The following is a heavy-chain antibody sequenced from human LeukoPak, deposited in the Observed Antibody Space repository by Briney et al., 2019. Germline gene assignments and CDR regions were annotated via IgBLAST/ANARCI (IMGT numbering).Heavy chain of an antibody. CDR2: ISYDGSNK. V-gene: IGHV3-30-3*01. D-gene: IGHD6-13*01. J-gene: IGHJ6*02. CDR1: GFTFSSYA. Sequence: PGRSLRLSCAASGFTFSSYAMHWVRQAPGKGLEWVAVISYDGSNKYYADSVKGRFTISRDNSKNTLYLQMNSLRAGDTAVYYCARSYSSTSYYYGMDVWGQGTTVTVSS. CDR3: ARSYSSTSYYYGMDV.